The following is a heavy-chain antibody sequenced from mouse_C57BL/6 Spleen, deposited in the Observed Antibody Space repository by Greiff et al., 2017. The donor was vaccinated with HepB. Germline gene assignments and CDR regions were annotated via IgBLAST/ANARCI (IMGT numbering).Heavy chain of an antibody. J-gene: IGHJ3*01. D-gene: IGHD2-4*01. Sequence: EVQLQQSGPELVKPGASVQMSCKASGYTFTDYNMHWVKQSHGKSLEWIGYINPNNGGTSYNQKFKGKATLTVNKSSSTAYMELRSLTSEDSAVYYCAREGLRRDRFAYWGQGTLVTVSA. CDR3: AREGLRRDRFAY. CDR2: INPNNGGT. CDR1: GYTFTDYN. V-gene: IGHV1-22*01.